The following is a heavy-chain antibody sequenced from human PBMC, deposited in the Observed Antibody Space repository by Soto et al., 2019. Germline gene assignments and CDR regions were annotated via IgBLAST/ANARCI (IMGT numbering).Heavy chain of an antibody. J-gene: IGHJ3*01. V-gene: IGHV3-53*02. CDR1: GFTVSSNY. CDR3: ANAGRPARDGYNWNDVLH. D-gene: IGHD1-20*01. CDR2: IYSGGST. Sequence: EVQLVETGGGLIQPGGSLRLSCAASGFTVSSNYMSWVRQAPGKGLEWVSVIYSGGSTYYADSVKGRFTISRDNSKNTLYLQMNSLRAEDTAVYYCANAGRPARDGYNWNDVLHWGQGTMVTVSS.